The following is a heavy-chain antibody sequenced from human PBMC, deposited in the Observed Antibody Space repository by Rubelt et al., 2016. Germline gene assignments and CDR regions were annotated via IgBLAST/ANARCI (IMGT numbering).Heavy chain of an antibody. D-gene: IGHD2-15*01. V-gene: IGHV3-15*01. CDR1: GFTFSNAW. J-gene: IGHJ4*02. Sequence: EVQLVESGGGLVKPGGSLTLSCAASGFTFSNAWIHWVRQAPGKGLEWVGRIKSKSVGGTTDFAAPVKNRFIISRDDSKNTLYLQMNSLKTEDTALYYCSTDLLDGYLGFWGQGTLVTVSS. CDR3: STDLLDGYLGF. CDR2: IKSKSVGGTT.